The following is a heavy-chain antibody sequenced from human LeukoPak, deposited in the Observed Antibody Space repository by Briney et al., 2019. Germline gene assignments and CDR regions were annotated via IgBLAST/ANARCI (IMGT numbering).Heavy chain of an antibody. CDR3: AKTWAAMALWDY. CDR1: GFTFSSYG. V-gene: IGHV3-30*18. Sequence: PGGSLRLSCAASGFTFSSYGMHWVRQAPGKGLEWVAVISYDGSNKYYADSVKGRFTISRDNSKNTLYLQMNSLRAEDTAVYYCAKTWAAMALWDYWGQGILVTVSS. J-gene: IGHJ4*02. CDR2: ISYDGSNK. D-gene: IGHD5-18*01.